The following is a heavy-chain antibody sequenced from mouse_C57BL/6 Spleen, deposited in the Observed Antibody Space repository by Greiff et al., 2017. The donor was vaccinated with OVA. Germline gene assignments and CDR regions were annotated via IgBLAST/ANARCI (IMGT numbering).Heavy chain of an antibody. CDR2: ISGGGGNT. CDR1: GFTFSIYT. Sequence: EVKLMESGGGLVKPGGSLKLSCAASGFTFSIYTMSWVRQTPEKRLEWVATISGGGGNTYYPDSVKGRFTISRDNAKNTLYLQMSSLRSEDTALYYCASPQAHYYAMDYWGQGTSVTVSS. J-gene: IGHJ4*01. D-gene: IGHD3-2*02. CDR3: ASPQAHYYAMDY. V-gene: IGHV5-9*01.